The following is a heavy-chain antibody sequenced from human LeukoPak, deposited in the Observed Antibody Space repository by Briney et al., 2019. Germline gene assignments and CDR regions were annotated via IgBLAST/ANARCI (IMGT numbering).Heavy chain of an antibody. D-gene: IGHD3-22*01. J-gene: IGHJ4*02. V-gene: IGHV4-38-2*02. Sequence: PSETLSLTCTVSGYFISSGYYWGWIRQPPGKGLQWIGSIHHSGSTYYNPSLKSRVTMSVDTSKNQFSLNLSSATAADTAVYYCARPNSSGYPYYFDYWGQGTLVTVSS. CDR2: IHHSGST. CDR1: GYFISSGYY. CDR3: ARPNSSGYPYYFDY.